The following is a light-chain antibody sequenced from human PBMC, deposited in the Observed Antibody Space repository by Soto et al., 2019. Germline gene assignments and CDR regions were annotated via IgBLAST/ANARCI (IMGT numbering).Light chain of an antibody. CDR1: QSVSNN. V-gene: IGKV3D-15*01. CDR2: GAS. CDR3: QQYSVWPLT. J-gene: IGKJ4*01. Sequence: EIVFTQSPATLSVSPGERAALSCRASQSVSNNLAWYQQKPGQPPRLLIFGASTRATGIPARFSGSGSEAEFALTISTLQSEDFAVYYCQQYSVWPLTFGGGTKVDIK.